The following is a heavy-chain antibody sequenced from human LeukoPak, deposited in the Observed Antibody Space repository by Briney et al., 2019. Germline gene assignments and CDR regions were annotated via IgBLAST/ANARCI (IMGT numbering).Heavy chain of an antibody. CDR2: IYYSGST. CDR1: GGSISGYY. CDR3: ATAGGGYPSYWHFDL. D-gene: IGHD3-16*01. J-gene: IGHJ2*01. Sequence: PSETLSLTCTVSGGSISGYYWSWIRQPPGKGLEWIGYIYYSGSTSYNPSLKSRVTISLDTSKNQFSLKLSSVTAADTAVYYCATAGGGYPSYWHFDLWGRGTLVTVSS. V-gene: IGHV4-59*01.